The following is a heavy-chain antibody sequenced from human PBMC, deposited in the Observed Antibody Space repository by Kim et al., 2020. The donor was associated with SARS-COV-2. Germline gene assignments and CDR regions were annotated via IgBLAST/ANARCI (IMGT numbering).Heavy chain of an antibody. Sequence: GGSLRLSCAASGFTFSSYGMHWVRQAPGKGLEWVAVISYDGSNKYYADSVKGRFTISRDNSKNTLYLQMNSLRAEDTAVYYCAKDRDDWSYFDYWGQGTLVTVSS. CDR1: GFTFSSYG. CDR2: ISYDGSNK. V-gene: IGHV3-30*18. CDR3: AKDRDDWSYFDY. D-gene: IGHD3-9*01. J-gene: IGHJ4*02.